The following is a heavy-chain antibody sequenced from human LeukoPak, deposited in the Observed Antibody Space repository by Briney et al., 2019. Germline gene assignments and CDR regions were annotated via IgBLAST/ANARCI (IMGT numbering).Heavy chain of an antibody. J-gene: IGHJ4*02. CDR2: FDPEDGET. CDR3: ATSASGPSAGYSSSWYHTRRFDY. D-gene: IGHD6-13*01. Sequence: ASVKVSCKASGYTLTELSMHWVRQAPGKGLEWMGGFDPEDGETIYAQKFQGRVTMTEDTSTDTAYMELSSLRSEDTAVYYCATSASGPSAGYSSSWYHTRRFDYWGQGTLVTVSS. V-gene: IGHV1-24*01. CDR1: GYTLTELS.